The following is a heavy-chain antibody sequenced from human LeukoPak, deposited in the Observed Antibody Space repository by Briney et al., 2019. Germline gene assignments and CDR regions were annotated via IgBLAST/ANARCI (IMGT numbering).Heavy chain of an antibody. V-gene: IGHV4-31*03. CDR2: IYYSGST. CDR3: ARDQMDDSDAFDI. CDR1: GRSISSGGYY. Sequence: SETLSLTCTVSGRSISSGGYYWSWIRQHPGKGLEWIGYIYYSGSTYYNPSLKSRVTISVDTSKNQFSLKLSSVTAADTAVYYCARDQMDDSDAFDIWGQGTMVTVSS. J-gene: IGHJ3*02. D-gene: IGHD5-24*01.